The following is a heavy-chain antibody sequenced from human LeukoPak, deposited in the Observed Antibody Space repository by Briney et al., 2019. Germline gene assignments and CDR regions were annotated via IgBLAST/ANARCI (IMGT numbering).Heavy chain of an antibody. V-gene: IGHV1-24*01. J-gene: IGHJ4*02. CDR1: GDTLTELS. CDR2: FDPEHGEM. Sequence: ASVKVSCKVSGDTLTELSTHWVRQAPGKGLEWMGGFDPEHGEMIYAQKLQGRVTMTTDTSTNTAYMELTSLKSDDTAVYYCARDQRNSGSYRFEYWGQGTLVTVSS. CDR3: ARDQRNSGSYRFEY. D-gene: IGHD1-26*01.